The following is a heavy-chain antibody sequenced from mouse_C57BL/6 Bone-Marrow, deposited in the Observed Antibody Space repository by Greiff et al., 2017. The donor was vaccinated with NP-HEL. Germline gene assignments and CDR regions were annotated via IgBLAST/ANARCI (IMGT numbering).Heavy chain of an antibody. Sequence: QVQLQQSGAELVRPGASVTLSCKASGYTFTDYEMHWVKQTPVHGLEWIGAIDPETGGTAYNQKFKGKAILTADKSSSTAYMELRSLTSEDSAVYYCTREVTTLYYYAMDYWGQGTSVTVSS. CDR3: TREVTTLYYYAMDY. D-gene: IGHD2-1*01. J-gene: IGHJ4*01. CDR1: GYTFTDYE. CDR2: IDPETGGT. V-gene: IGHV1-15*01.